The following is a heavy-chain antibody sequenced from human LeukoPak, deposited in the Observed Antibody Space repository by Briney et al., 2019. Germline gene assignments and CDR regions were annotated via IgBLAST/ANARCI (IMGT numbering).Heavy chain of an antibody. D-gene: IGHD3-22*01. Sequence: SETLSLTCAVYGGSFSGYYWSWIRQPPGKGLEWIGEINHSGSTNYNPSLKSRVTISVDTSKNQFSLKLSSVTAADTAVYYCARGSGYYYDSSGLSGHGGHKRPFDIWGQGTMVTVSS. J-gene: IGHJ3*02. CDR2: INHSGST. V-gene: IGHV4-34*01. CDR1: GGSFSGYY. CDR3: ARGSGYYYDSSGLSGHGGHKRPFDI.